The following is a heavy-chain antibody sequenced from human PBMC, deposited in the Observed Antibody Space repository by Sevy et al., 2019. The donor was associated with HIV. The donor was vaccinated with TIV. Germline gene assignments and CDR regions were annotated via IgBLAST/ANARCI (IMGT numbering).Heavy chain of an antibody. Sequence: GGSLRLSCAASGFTFSTYAMTWVRQAPGKGLEWVSVISLSGGDTYYTDSVKGRFTISRDNSKNTLYLQMNSLRAEDTAVYYCAKEGGGYNYDSSGLFDYWGQGTLVTVSS. CDR2: ISLSGGDT. V-gene: IGHV3-23*01. CDR1: GFTFSTYA. J-gene: IGHJ4*02. D-gene: IGHD3-22*01. CDR3: AKEGGGYNYDSSGLFDY.